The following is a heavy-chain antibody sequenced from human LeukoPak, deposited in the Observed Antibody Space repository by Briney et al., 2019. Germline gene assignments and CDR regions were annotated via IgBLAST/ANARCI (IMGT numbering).Heavy chain of an antibody. Sequence: GESLKISCKGSEYTFTNNWIAWVRQLPGQGLEWMGIIYPGDSATRYSPSFQGQVTISADKSISTAYLQWNNLKASDTAMYYCARGVGSTYLDYWGLGTLVTVSS. V-gene: IGHV5-51*01. CDR2: IYPGDSAT. CDR1: EYTFTNNW. CDR3: ARGVGSTYLDY. J-gene: IGHJ4*02. D-gene: IGHD1-26*01.